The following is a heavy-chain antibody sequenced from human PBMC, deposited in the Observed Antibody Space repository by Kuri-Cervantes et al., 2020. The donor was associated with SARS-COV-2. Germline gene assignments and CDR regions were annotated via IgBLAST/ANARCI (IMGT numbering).Heavy chain of an antibody. CDR3: ARAPPPASPRGGMDV. D-gene: IGHD2-2*01. CDR1: GFTFNSYS. CDR2: ISTSSSYI. V-gene: IGHV3-21*01. J-gene: IGHJ6*02. Sequence: GGSLRLSCAASGFTFNSYSMNWVRQAPGKGLEWVSSISTSSSYIYYADSVKGRFTISRDTAKNSLYLQMHSLRAEDTAVYYCARAPPPASPRGGMDVWGQGTTVTVSS.